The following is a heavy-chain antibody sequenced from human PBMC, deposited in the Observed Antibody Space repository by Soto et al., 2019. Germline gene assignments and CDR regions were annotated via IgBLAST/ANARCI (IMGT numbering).Heavy chain of an antibody. D-gene: IGHD1-20*01. J-gene: IGHJ1*01. CDR3: ARPTITGAGRGFFQH. CDR2: IYYSGST. V-gene: IGHV4-39*01. Sequence: QLQLQESGPGLVKPSETLSLTCTVSGDSISSSSYCWGWIRQPPGKGLEWIGTIYYSGSTYYNPSLKSRVTISVDTSKNQFSLKLTSVTAADTAVYYCARPTITGAGRGFFQHCGQGTLVTVSS. CDR1: GDSISSSSYC.